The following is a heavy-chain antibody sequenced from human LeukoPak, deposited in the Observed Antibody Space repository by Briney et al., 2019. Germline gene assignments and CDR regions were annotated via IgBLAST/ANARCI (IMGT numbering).Heavy chain of an antibody. J-gene: IGHJ4*02. D-gene: IGHD2-2*01. CDR3: TTDLYVVVPDY. CDR2: IKSKTDGGTT. Sequence: GGSLRLSCAASGFTFSNAWMSWVRQAPGKGLEWVGRIKSKTDGGTTDYAAPVKGRFTIPRNDSKNTLYLQMNSLKTEDTAVYYCTTDLYVVVPDYWGQGTLVTVSS. CDR1: GFTFSNAW. V-gene: IGHV3-15*01.